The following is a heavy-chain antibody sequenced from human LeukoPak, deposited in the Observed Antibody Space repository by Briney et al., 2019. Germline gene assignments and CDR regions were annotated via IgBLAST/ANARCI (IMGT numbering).Heavy chain of an antibody. CDR2: IYTSGIT. V-gene: IGHV4-61*02. Sequence: PSETLSLTCTVSGGSINSGSYVWGWLRQPGGKGLEWIVRIYTSGITNYNCALMSRSTITIDTSKNQFSLKLSSVTAADTAVYYCARSNSGSYRELDYWGQGALVTVSS. D-gene: IGHD1-26*01. J-gene: IGHJ4*02. CDR3: ARSNSGSYRELDY. CDR1: GGSINSGSYV.